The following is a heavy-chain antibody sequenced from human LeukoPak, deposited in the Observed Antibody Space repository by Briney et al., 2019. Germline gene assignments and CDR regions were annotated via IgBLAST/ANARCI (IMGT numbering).Heavy chain of an antibody. CDR1: GFTFTTYS. V-gene: IGHV3-21*01. J-gene: IGHJ5*02. Sequence: GGSLRLSCEASGFTFTTYSMTWVRQAPGKGLEWVSIISSGSSAIFSADALKGRFTISRDDAKNLLYLDMNSLRAEDTAVYYCARDNNRKDDSWGQGTLVTVSS. CDR2: ISSGSSAI. CDR3: ARDNNRKDDS. D-gene: IGHD1-14*01.